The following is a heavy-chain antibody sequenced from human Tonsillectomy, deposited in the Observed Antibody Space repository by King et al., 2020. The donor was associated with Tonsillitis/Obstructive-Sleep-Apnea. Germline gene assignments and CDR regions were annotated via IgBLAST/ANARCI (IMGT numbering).Heavy chain of an antibody. CDR2: IDYSGSA. V-gene: IGHV4-59*01. CDR1: GGSISTYY. D-gene: IGHD3-16*01. CDR3: AREGGEVDAFDI. Sequence: QLQESDPGLVEPSETLSLTCSVSGGSISTYYWSWIRQPPGKGLEWIAYIDYSGSANYNPSLKSRVTILIDTSKNQFSLKLSSVTAADTAVYYCAREGGEVDAFDIWGQGTMVTVSS. J-gene: IGHJ3*02.